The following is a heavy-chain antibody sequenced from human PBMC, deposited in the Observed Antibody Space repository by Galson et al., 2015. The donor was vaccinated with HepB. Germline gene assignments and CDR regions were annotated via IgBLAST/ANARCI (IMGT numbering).Heavy chain of an antibody. D-gene: IGHD2-15*01. J-gene: IGHJ4*02. CDR2: IRKDGNSK. Sequence: SLRLSCAASGFAFSSYNMHWARQAPGKGLEWVAFIRKDGNSKQYGDSVKGRFTTSRDNAKNSLYRQMNSLRDEDTAVYYCVRDIGGVFYFDYWGQGTLVTVSS. CDR3: VRDIGGVFYFDY. V-gene: IGHV3-48*03. CDR1: GFAFSSYN.